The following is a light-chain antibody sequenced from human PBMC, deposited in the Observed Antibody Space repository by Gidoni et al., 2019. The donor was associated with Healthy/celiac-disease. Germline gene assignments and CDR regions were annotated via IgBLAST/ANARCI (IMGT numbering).Light chain of an antibody. V-gene: IGKV1-5*01. J-gene: IGKJ1*01. Sequence: DIQMTQSPSTLSASVGDRVTITCRASQSISSWLAWYQQKPGKAPLESGFPSRFSGSGSGTEFTLTISSLQPDDFATYYCQQYNSYRTFGQGTKVEIK. CDR3: QQYNSYRT. CDR1: QSISSW.